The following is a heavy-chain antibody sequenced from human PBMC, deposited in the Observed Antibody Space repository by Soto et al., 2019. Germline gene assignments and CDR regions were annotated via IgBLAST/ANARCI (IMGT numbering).Heavy chain of an antibody. CDR1: GFTFSNYW. D-gene: IGHD3-3*02. Sequence: EVQLVESGGGLVQPGGSLRLSCAVSGFTFSNYWMSWVRQAPGKGLEWVANIKKDGSEEYYVDSVKGRFIISRDNGKKSLYLQMNDLRAEATAVYYCAAILGLDVWGQGTTVTVSS. V-gene: IGHV3-7*05. CDR3: AAILGLDV. J-gene: IGHJ6*02. CDR2: IKKDGSEE.